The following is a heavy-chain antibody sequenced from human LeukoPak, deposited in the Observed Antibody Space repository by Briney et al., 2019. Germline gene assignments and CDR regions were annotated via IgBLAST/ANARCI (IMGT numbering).Heavy chain of an antibody. CDR1: GFTFSIYE. V-gene: IGHV3-48*03. J-gene: IGHJ6*04. D-gene: IGHD2-15*01. CDR3: ARSYSEDDYYFYAMDV. CDR2: ISYSGSNI. Sequence: GGSLRLSCAASGFTFSIYEVNWVRQAPGKGLEWVSYISYSGSNIYYADSVKGRFTISRDNAKHSLYLQMNSLRAEDTGVYYRARSYSEDDYYFYAMDVWGKGTTVTVSS.